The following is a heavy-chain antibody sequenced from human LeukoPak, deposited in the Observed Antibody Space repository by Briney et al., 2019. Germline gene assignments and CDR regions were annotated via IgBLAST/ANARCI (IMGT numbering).Heavy chain of an antibody. Sequence: SGPTLVNPTQTLTLTCTFSGFSLSTSGVGVGWIRQPPGKALEWLALIYWDDDKRYSPSLKSRLTITKDTSKNQVVLTMTNMDPVDTATYYCAHSEEGYCRGGSCYGNWFDPWGQGTLVTVSS. CDR3: AHSEEGYCRGGSCYGNWFDP. V-gene: IGHV2-5*02. CDR1: GFSLSTSGVG. J-gene: IGHJ5*02. D-gene: IGHD2-15*01. CDR2: IYWDDDK.